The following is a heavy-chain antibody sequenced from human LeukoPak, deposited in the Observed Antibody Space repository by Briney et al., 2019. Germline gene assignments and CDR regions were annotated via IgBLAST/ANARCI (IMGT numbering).Heavy chain of an antibody. CDR1: GFTFSNHA. V-gene: IGHV4-34*01. Sequence: GSLRLSCATSGFTFSNHAMYWVRQAPGKGLEWIGEINHSGSTNYNPSLKSRVTISVDTSKNQFSLKLSSVTAADTAVYYCARGYYYMDVWGKGTTVTVSS. CDR2: INHSGST. J-gene: IGHJ6*03. CDR3: ARGYYYMDV.